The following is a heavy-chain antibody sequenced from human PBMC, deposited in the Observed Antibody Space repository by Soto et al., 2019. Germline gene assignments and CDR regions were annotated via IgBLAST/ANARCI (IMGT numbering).Heavy chain of an antibody. CDR1: GFTFSSYA. V-gene: IGHV3-30-3*01. J-gene: IGHJ6*02. CDR2: LSYDASNK. D-gene: IGHD1-1*01. CDR3: ARCGPDRNDFFNYYGMDV. Sequence: GGSLRLSCAASGFTFSSYAMHWVRQAPGKGLECVAVLSYDASNKYYADSVKGRFTISRDNSKNTLYLQMNSLRAEDTAVYYCARCGPDRNDFFNYYGMDVWGQGTTVTVSS.